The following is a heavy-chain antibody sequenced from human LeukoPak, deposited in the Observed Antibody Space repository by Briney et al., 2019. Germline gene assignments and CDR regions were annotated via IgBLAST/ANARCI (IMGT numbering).Heavy chain of an antibody. D-gene: IGHD6-19*01. V-gene: IGHV4-38-2*02. CDR3: ARTPWSGWYPHYFDY. CDR2: IYHSGST. J-gene: IGHJ4*02. Sequence: PSETLSLTCTVSGYSISSGYYWGWIRQPPGKGLEWIGSIYHSGSTYYNPSLKSRVTISVDTSKNQFSLKLSSVTAADTAVYYCARTPWSGWYPHYFDYWGQGTLVTVSS. CDR1: GYSISSGYY.